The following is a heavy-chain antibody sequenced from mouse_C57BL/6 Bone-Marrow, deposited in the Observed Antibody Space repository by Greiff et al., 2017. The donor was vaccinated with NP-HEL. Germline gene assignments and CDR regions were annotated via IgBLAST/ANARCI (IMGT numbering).Heavy chain of an antibody. CDR3: ARDGSLYYYAMDY. Sequence: QVQLKQPGAELVMPGASVKLSCKASGYTFTSYWLHWVKQRPGQSLEWIGEIDPSDSYTNYNQKFKGKSTLTVDKSSSTAYLQLSSLTSEDSAVYYCARDGSLYYYAMDYWGQGTSVTVSS. V-gene: IGHV1-69*01. D-gene: IGHD6-5*01. CDR1: GYTFTSYW. J-gene: IGHJ4*01. CDR2: IDPSDSYT.